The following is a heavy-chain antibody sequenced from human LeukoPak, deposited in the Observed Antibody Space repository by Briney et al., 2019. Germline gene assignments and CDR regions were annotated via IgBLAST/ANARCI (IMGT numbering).Heavy chain of an antibody. J-gene: IGHJ4*02. CDR3: ARDGDYDWNYRSGFDY. Sequence: GGSLRLSCAASGFTFNSYSMNWVRQTPGKGLEWVSSISSSSGYINYADSVKGRFTVSRDNAKNSLYLQMNSLRVEDTAVYYCARDGDYDWNYRSGFDYWGQGTLVTVSS. V-gene: IGHV3-21*01. D-gene: IGHD1-7*01. CDR1: GFTFNSYS. CDR2: ISSSSGYI.